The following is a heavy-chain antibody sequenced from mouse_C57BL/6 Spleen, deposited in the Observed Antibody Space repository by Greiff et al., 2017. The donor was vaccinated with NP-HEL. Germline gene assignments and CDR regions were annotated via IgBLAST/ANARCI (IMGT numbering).Heavy chain of an antibody. Sequence: VHVKQSGAELVRPGASVKLSCTASGFNIKDYYMHWVKQRPEQGLEWIGRIDPEDGDTEYAPKFQGKATMTADTSSNTAYLQLSSLTSEDTAVYYCTTLITTVATSGWYFDVWGTGTTVTVSS. D-gene: IGHD1-1*01. J-gene: IGHJ1*03. CDR3: TTLITTVATSGWYFDV. CDR2: IDPEDGDT. V-gene: IGHV14-1*01. CDR1: GFNIKDYY.